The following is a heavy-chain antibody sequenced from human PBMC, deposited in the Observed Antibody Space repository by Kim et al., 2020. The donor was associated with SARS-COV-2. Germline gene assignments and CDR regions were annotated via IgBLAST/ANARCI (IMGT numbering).Heavy chain of an antibody. CDR2: IYYSGST. V-gene: IGHV4-31*03. CDR1: GGSISSGGYY. D-gene: IGHD3-22*01. J-gene: IGHJ3*02. Sequence: SETLSLTCTVSGGSISSGGYYWSLIRQHPGKGLEWIGYIYYSGSTYYNPSLKSRVTIAVDTSKNQFSLKLSSVTAADTAVYYCARSSGITMIVVVIGAFDIWGQGTMVTVSS. CDR3: ARSSGITMIVVVIGAFDI.